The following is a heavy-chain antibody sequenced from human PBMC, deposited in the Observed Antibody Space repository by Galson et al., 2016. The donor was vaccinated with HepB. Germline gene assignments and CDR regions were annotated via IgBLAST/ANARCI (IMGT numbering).Heavy chain of an antibody. J-gene: IGHJ5*02. CDR1: GFTFSNYV. V-gene: IGHV3-30-3*02. CDR3: ARGGGYYGSGTLNWFDP. D-gene: IGHD3-10*01. Sequence: AASGFTFSNYVMHWVRQAPGKGLEWVAVISYDGSNKYYADSVKGRFTISRDNSKNTLYLQMNSLRAEDTAVYYCARGGGYYGSGTLNWFDPWGQGTLVTVSS. CDR2: ISYDGSNK.